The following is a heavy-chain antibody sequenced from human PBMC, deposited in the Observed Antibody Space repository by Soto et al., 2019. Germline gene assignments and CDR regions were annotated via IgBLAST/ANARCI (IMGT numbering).Heavy chain of an antibody. CDR3: AISQDRGGRTTFIY. CDR2: IKQDGSEK. D-gene: IGHD3-16*01. V-gene: IGHV3-7*03. CDR1: GFTFSSYW. J-gene: IGHJ4*02. Sequence: PGGSLRLSCVSSGFTFSSYWMSWVRQAPGRGLEWVANIKQDGSEKYFVDSVKGRFTISRDNAKDSLHLLMNSLRAEDTALYYCAISQDRGGRTTFIYWGQGTQVTVPS.